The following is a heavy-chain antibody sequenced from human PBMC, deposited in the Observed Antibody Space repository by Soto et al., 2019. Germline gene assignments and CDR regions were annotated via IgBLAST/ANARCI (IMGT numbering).Heavy chain of an antibody. D-gene: IGHD3-22*01. CDR2: IIPIFGTA. V-gene: IGHV1-69*01. CDR3: ARRRDYDSSGYWDLDI. J-gene: IGHJ3*02. Sequence: QVQLVQSGAEVKKPGSSVKVSCKASGGTFSSYALSWLRQAPGQGLEWMGGIIPIFGTANYAQTFPGRVTITADESTSTAYMELSSLRSEDTAVYYCARRRDYDSSGYWDLDIWGQGTMVTVSS. CDR1: GGTFSSYA.